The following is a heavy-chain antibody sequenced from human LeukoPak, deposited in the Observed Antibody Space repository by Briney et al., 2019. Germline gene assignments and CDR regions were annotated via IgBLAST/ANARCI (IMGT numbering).Heavy chain of an antibody. J-gene: IGHJ4*02. V-gene: IGHV7-4-1*02. D-gene: IGHD5-12*01. CDR3: ARGGYSGYDPLLLDY. CDR1: GYTFTSYA. Sequence: ASVKVSCKASGYTFTSYAMNWVRQAPGQGLEWMGWINTNTGNPTYARGFTGRFVFSLDTSVSTAYLQISSLKAEDTAVYYCARGGYSGYDPLLLDYWGQGTLVTVSS. CDR2: INTNTGNP.